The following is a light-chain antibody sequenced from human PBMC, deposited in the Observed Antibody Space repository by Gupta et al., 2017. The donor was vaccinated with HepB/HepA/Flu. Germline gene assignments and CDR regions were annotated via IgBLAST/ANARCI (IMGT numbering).Light chain of an antibody. Sequence: DSVMTQSPISLPVTPGEPASISCRASQSRLHSNGNHYLDWYLQKPGQSPHLLIYLGSNRAFGVPDRFSGSGYGTDFTLKISRGEGEDVGVYYCSQGLQTPLTFGGGTKVEIK. CDR3: SQGLQTPLT. CDR2: LGS. CDR1: QSRLHSNGNHY. J-gene: IGKJ4*01. V-gene: IGKV2-28*01.